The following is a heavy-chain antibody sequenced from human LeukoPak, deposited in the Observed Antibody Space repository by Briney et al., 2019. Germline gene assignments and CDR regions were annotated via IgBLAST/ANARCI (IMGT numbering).Heavy chain of an antibody. V-gene: IGHV4-39*01. D-gene: IGHD3-9*01. CDR2: IYYSGST. J-gene: IGHJ4*02. CDR1: RGSISSSSYY. CDR3: ARQTATYYDTLTGYYRPSGIDY. Sequence: SETLSLTCTVSRGSISSSSYYWGWIRQPPGKGLEWIGSIYYSGSTYYNPSLKSRVTISVDTSKNQFSLKMSSVTAADTAVYYCARQTATYYDTLTGYYRPSGIDYWGQGTLVTVSS.